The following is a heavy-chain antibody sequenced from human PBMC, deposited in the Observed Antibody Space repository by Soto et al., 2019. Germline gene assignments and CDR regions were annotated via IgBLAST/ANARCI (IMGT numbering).Heavy chain of an antibody. J-gene: IGHJ6*02. CDR2: IRSKANSYAT. CDR1: GFTFSGSA. V-gene: IGHV3-73*01. Sequence: GGSLRLSCAASGFTFSGSAMHWVRQASGKGLEWVGRIRSKANSYATALAASVKGRFTISRADSQNKAYLQMNSLKTEVTAVYYCTRPSRYCSGGSCYPSYYYYGIDVWGQGTTVTVSS. CDR3: TRPSRYCSGGSCYPSYYYYGIDV. D-gene: IGHD2-15*01.